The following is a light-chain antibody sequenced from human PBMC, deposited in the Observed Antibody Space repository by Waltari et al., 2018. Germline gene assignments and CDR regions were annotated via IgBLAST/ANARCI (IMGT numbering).Light chain of an antibody. CDR2: GAS. Sequence: DIQMTQSPSSLSSSVGGRVTITCRASQSINSNLNWYQQTPGKAPKLLIYGASSLQSGVPSRFIGSGSGTDFTLTITSLQPEDFASYFCQQSYSAPWTFGQGTKVEIK. V-gene: IGKV1-39*01. CDR3: QQSYSAPWT. J-gene: IGKJ1*01. CDR1: QSINSN.